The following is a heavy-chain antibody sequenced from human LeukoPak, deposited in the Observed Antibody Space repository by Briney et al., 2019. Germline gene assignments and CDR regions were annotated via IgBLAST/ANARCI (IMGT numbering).Heavy chain of an antibody. CDR1: GFTFSNFW. J-gene: IGHJ3*02. D-gene: IGHD4-17*01. CDR2: IKQDGSEK. Sequence: PGGSLRLSCAASGFTFSNFWMTWVRQAPGKGLEWVGSIKQDGSEKYYVDSVKGRFTFSRDNGKNSVYLQMSSLRAEDTAVYYCARVPTVTSTHDAFDIWGQGTMVTVSS. V-gene: IGHV3-7*03. CDR3: ARVPTVTSTHDAFDI.